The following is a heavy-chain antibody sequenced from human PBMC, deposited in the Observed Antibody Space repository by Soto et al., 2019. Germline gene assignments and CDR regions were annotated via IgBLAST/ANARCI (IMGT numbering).Heavy chain of an antibody. Sequence: QVQLQESGPGLVKPSGTLSLSCAVSGGSVSNNNWWSWVRQSPGNGLEWIGEIHHSGGTSYNPSPESRDTLSVDKSKNELSLRLNYVTAADTDVYYCTKNSAYALDYWGLGILVTVSS. D-gene: IGHD5-12*01. CDR3: TKNSAYALDY. J-gene: IGHJ4*02. CDR1: GGSVSNNNW. V-gene: IGHV4-4*02. CDR2: IHHSGGT.